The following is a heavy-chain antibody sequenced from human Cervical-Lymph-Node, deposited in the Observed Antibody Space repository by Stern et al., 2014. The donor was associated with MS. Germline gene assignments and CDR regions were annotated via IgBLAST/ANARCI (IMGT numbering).Heavy chain of an antibody. J-gene: IGHJ4*02. V-gene: IGHV5-51*03. CDR2: IYPGDSDI. CDR3: ARWSVACDS. CDR1: GYNFINYW. Sequence: MQLVQSGAELKKPGESLKISCKTSGYNFINYWIAWVRQVPGKGLEWIGIIYPGDSDIRYSPSFQGHVTISVEQSITTAYLQWNSLKASDTAVYFCARWSVACDSWGQGALITVSS. D-gene: IGHD2-21*01.